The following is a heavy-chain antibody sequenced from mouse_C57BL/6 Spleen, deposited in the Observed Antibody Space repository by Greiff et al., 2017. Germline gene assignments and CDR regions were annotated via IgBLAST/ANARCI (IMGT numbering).Heavy chain of an antibody. J-gene: IGHJ4*01. CDR1: GYTFTDYY. V-gene: IGHV1-19*01. Sequence: VQLQQPGPVLVKPGASVKMSCKASGYTFTDYYMNWVKQSHGKSLEWIGVINPYNGGTSYNQKFKGKATLTVDKSSSTAYMELNSLTSEDSAVYYCARRYGYAMDYWGQGTSVTVSS. D-gene: IGHD1-1*01. CDR3: ARRYGYAMDY. CDR2: INPYNGGT.